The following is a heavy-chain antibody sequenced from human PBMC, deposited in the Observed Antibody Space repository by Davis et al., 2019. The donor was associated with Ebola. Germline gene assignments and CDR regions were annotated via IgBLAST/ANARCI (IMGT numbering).Heavy chain of an antibody. J-gene: IGHJ4*02. Sequence: PGGSLRLSCAASGFTFSTYVMHWVRQAPGKGLEWVAVIPYDGSVKYLTDSVKGRFTISRDSSKNTVYLQMNSLRPEDTAVYFCAKDAATVVVLAALDSWGQGTLVTVSS. CDR3: AKDAATVVVLAALDS. CDR1: GFTFSTYV. V-gene: IGHV3-30*18. D-gene: IGHD2-15*01. CDR2: IPYDGSVK.